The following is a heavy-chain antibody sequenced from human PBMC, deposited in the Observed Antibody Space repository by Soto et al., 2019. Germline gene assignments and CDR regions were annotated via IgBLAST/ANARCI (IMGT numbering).Heavy chain of an antibody. D-gene: IGHD6-6*01. CDR3: AKHLYSSSSGCLDP. CDR2: ISSDVSNK. Sequence: SGFTVSSYGMNLVPQAHGQGLEWVAVISSDVSNKCYADSVXDRFTVSREHSKNTLYLQMNXRRADXTAVYYCAKHLYSSSSGCLDPWGQGTLVTVCS. J-gene: IGHJ5*02. V-gene: IGHV3-30*18. CDR1: GFTVSSYG.